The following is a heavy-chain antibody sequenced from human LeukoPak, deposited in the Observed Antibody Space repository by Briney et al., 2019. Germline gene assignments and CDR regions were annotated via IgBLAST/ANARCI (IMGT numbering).Heavy chain of an antibody. CDR1: GYTFTSYD. CDR3: AVSPRTVAGTSY. J-gene: IGHJ4*02. D-gene: IGHD6-19*01. Sequence: ASVKVSCKASGYTFTSYDINWVRQATGQGLEWMGWMNPNSGNTGYAQKFQGRVTMTRNTSISTAYMELSSLRSEDTAVYYCAVSPRTVAGTSYWGQGTLVTVSS. V-gene: IGHV1-8*01. CDR2: MNPNSGNT.